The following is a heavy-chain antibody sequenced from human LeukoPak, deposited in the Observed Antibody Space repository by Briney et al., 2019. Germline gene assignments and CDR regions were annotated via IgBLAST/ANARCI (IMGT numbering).Heavy chain of an antibody. J-gene: IGHJ4*02. CDR3: ARDLGDDYGGNPD. CDR2: IYYSGST. CDR1: GGSISSSSYY. V-gene: IGHV4-39*07. D-gene: IGHD4-23*01. Sequence: SETLSLTCTVSGGSISSSSYYWGWIRQPPGKGLECIGKIYYSGSTNYNPSLKSRVTISVDTSKNQFSLKLSSVTAADTAVYYCARDLGDDYGGNPDWGQGTLVTVSS.